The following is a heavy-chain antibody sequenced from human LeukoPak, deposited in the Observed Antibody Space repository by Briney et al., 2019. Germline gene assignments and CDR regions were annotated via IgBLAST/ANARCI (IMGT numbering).Heavy chain of an antibody. V-gene: IGHV5-51*01. CDR2: IYPGDSDT. CDR1: GYSFTSYW. Sequence: GESLKISCKGSGYSFTSYWIGWVRQMPGKGLEWMGIIYPGDSDTRYSPSFQGQVTISADKSISTAYLQWSSLKASDTAMYYCAGGPYCSSTSCYNFEEFFDYWGQGTLVTVSS. CDR3: AGGPYCSSTSCYNFEEFFDY. D-gene: IGHD2-2*02. J-gene: IGHJ4*02.